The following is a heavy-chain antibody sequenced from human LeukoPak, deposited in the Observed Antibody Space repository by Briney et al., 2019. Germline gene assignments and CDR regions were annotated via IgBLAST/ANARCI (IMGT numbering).Heavy chain of an antibody. D-gene: IGHD4-17*01. Sequence: GGSLRLSCTASAFSFSSYAMTWLRQAPGKGLEWVSGIHGSGGVTYYADSVKGRFTISRDNSKNTLYLQMNSLRVEDTAVYYCAKDPNGDYVGAFDSWGQGTLVTVSS. CDR3: AKDPNGDYVGAFDS. V-gene: IGHV3-23*01. CDR2: IHGSGGVT. CDR1: AFSFSSYA. J-gene: IGHJ3*02.